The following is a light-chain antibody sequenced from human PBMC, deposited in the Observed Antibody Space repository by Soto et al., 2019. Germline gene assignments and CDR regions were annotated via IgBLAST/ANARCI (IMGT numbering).Light chain of an antibody. CDR1: SSDVGGYNY. V-gene: IGLV2-14*01. J-gene: IGLJ2*01. Sequence: QSALTQPASVAGSPGQSITISCSGTSSDVGGYNYVSWYQQHPGKSPKLMIYEVSNRPSGFSNRFSGSKSGNTASLTISGLQAEDEADYYCSSYTTISTHLVFGGGTKLTVL. CDR3: SSYTTISTHLV. CDR2: EVS.